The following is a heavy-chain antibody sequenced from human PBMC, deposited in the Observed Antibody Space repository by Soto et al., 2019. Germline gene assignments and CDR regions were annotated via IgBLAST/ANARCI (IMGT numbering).Heavy chain of an antibody. CDR2: SYSGGST. D-gene: IGHD5-12*01. CDR3: ARARDGYNFLYEPT. CDR1: GFTVSSNY. J-gene: IGHJ4*02. Sequence: GGSLRLSCVASGFTVSSNYMSWVRQAPGQGLEWVSVSYSGGSTDYADSVKGRFTISRDNSKNTLYLQMNSLRAEDTAVYYCARARDGYNFLYEPTWGQGTLVTVSS. V-gene: IGHV3-53*01.